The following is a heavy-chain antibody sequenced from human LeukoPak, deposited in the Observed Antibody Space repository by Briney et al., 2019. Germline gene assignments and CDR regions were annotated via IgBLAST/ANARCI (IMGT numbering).Heavy chain of an antibody. CDR3: ARHSGAAAGTVDY. D-gene: IGHD6-13*01. Sequence: SETLSLTCAVYGGSFSGYYWSWIRQPPGKGLEWIGSIYYSGSTYYNPSLKSRVTISVDTSKNQFSLKLSSVTAADTAVYYCARHSGAAAGTVDYWGQGTLVTVSS. CDR2: IYYSGST. J-gene: IGHJ4*02. CDR1: GGSFSGYY. V-gene: IGHV4-34*01.